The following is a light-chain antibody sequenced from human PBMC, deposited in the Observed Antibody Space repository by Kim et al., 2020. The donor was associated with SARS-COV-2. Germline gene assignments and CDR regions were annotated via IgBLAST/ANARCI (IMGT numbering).Light chain of an antibody. J-gene: IGLJ3*02. V-gene: IGLV2-18*02. CDR1: RSDIGIYDR. CDR3: SSYTTSSAWV. Sequence: QSALTQPPSVSGSPGQSVTISCTGTRSDIGIYDRVSLYQQPPGTAPQLIIYEVINRPSGVPDRFSGSKSGNTASLTISGLQAEDEADYYCSSYTTSSAWVFGGGTKLTVL. CDR2: EVI.